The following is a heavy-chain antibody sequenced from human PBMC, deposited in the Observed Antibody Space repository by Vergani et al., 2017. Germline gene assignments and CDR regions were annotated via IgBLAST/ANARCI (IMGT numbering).Heavy chain of an antibody. D-gene: IGHD1-1*01. J-gene: IGHJ5*02. V-gene: IGHV7-4-1*01. CDR2: INPTTGNP. CDR3: ASGATTGTS. CDR1: GYSFNNYA. Sequence: QEQLVQSGSELKKPGASVKVSCKASGYSFNNYAIHWVRQAPGQGLEWMGWINPTTGNPTYARAFTGRFVFSLDTSISTAYLQIGSLKAEDTAVYYCASGATTGTSWGQGTLVTVSS.